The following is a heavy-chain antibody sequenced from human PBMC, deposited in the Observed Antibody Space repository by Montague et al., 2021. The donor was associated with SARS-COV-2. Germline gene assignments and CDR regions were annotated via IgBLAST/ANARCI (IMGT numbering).Heavy chain of an antibody. CDR3: ARDRGGNYYFDY. CDR1: GFTVSSNY. Sequence: SLRLSCAASGFTVSSNYMSWVRQAPGKGLEWVSVIYSGGSTYYADFVKGRFTISRDNSKNTLYLQMNSLRAEDTAVYYCARDRGGNYYFDYWGQGTLVTVSS. D-gene: IGHD1-7*01. V-gene: IGHV3-53*01. J-gene: IGHJ4*02. CDR2: IYSGGST.